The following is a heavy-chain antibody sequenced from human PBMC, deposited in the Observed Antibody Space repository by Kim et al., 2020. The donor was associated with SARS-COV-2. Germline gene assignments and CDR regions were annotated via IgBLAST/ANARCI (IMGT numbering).Heavy chain of an antibody. Sequence: SETLSLTCTVSGGSISSSSYYWGWIRQRPGKGLEGIGSIYYSGSTYYNPSLKSRVTISVDTSKNQFSLKLSSVTAADTAVYYCARQARRGHIVARHDWFDPWGQEPWSPSPQ. J-gene: IGHJ5*02. CDR3: ARQARRGHIVARHDWFDP. D-gene: IGHD2-15*01. CDR2: IYYSGST. CDR1: GGSISSSSYY. V-gene: IGHV4-39*01.